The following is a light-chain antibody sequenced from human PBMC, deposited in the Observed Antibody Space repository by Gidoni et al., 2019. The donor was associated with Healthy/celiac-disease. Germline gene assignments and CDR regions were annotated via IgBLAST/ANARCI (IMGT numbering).Light chain of an antibody. CDR3: QQYGSSLIT. CDR1: QSVSSSY. V-gene: IGKV3-20*01. J-gene: IGKJ5*01. CDR2: GAS. Sequence: DIVLTHSPGTRSLSPGERATLPCRASQSVSSSYLAWYQQNPGQARLLIYGASSRATGIPARFSGSGSGTDFTLTISRLEPEDFAVYYCQQYGSSLITFGQGTRLEIK.